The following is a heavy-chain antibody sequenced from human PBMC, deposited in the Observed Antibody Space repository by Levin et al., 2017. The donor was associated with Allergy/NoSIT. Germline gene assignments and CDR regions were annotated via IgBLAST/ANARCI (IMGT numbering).Heavy chain of an antibody. CDR3: ARVQWLQFYYMDV. D-gene: IGHD6-19*01. CDR1: GASIRSNDYY. Sequence: PSETLSLTCTVSGASIRSNDYYWSWIRQPPGKGLEWIGYIYSTGSTYYNPSLKSRFIISRDTSTNQVSLNLSSLTAADTAIYYCARVQWLQFYYMDVWGQGTTVTVSS. CDR2: IYSTGST. V-gene: IGHV4-30-4*01. J-gene: IGHJ6*03.